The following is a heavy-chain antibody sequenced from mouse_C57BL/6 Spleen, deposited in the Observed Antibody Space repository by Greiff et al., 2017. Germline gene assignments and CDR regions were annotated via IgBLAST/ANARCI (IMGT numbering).Heavy chain of an antibody. Sequence: VQLKESGGGLVQPGGSMKLSCAASGFTFSDAWMDWVRQSPEKGLEWVAEIRNKANNHATYYAESVKGRFTISRYDSKSSVYLQMNSLRAEDTGIYYCTRHHYYGSSYDYWGQGTTLTVSS. D-gene: IGHD1-1*01. J-gene: IGHJ2*01. CDR3: TRHHYYGSSYDY. V-gene: IGHV6-6*01. CDR1: GFTFSDAW. CDR2: IRNKANNHAT.